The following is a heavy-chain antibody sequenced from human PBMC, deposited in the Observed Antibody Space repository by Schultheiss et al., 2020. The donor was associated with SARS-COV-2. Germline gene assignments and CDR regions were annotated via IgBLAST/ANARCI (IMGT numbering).Heavy chain of an antibody. Sequence: GGSLRLSCAASGFTFSSYWMHWVRQAPGKGLVWVSRINSDGSSTSYADSVKGRFTISRDNSENTVYLQMNSLRTEDTAVYYCAKDPRLERQNYYYGMDVWGQGTTVTVSS. D-gene: IGHD1-1*01. V-gene: IGHV3-74*01. CDR3: AKDPRLERQNYYYGMDV. CDR2: INSDGSST. CDR1: GFTFSSYW. J-gene: IGHJ6*02.